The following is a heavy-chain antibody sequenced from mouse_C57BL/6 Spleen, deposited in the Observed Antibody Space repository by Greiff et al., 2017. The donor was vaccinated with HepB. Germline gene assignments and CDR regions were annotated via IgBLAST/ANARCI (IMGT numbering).Heavy chain of an antibody. CDR1: GFSFNTYA. D-gene: IGHD2-3*01. V-gene: IGHV10-1*01. Sequence: EAGGGLVQPKGSLKLSCAASGFSFNTYAMNWVRQAPGKGLEWVARIRSKSNNYATYYADSVKDRFTISRDDSESMLYLQMNNLKTEDTAMYYCVRHGGYDGYYGYYAMDYWGQGTSVTVSS. CDR3: VRHGGYDGYYGYYAMDY. CDR2: IRSKSNNYAT. J-gene: IGHJ4*01.